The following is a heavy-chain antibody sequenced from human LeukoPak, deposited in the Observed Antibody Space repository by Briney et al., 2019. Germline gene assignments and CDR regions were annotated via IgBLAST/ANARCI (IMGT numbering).Heavy chain of an antibody. CDR1: GASISSYY. J-gene: IGHJ4*02. V-gene: IGHV4-59*01. CDR3: ARAVSNGYRVGNFDC. CDR2: IYYSGST. D-gene: IGHD3-3*01. Sequence: SETLSLTCTVSGASISSYYWSWIRQPPGKGLEWIGYIYYSGSTNYNPSLKSRVTISVDTSKNQFSLKLNSVTAADTAVYYCARAVSNGYRVGNFDCWGQGNLVTVSS.